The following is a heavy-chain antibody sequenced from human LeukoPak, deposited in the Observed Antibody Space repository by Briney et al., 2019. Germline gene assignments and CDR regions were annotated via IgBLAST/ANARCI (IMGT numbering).Heavy chain of an antibody. J-gene: IGHJ4*02. CDR2: ISAGGYNT. Sequence: GGSLRLSCAASGFAFSSYAMTWVRQAPGKGLEWVSSISAGGYNTYYADSVRGRFTISRDKSKNTLYLQMNSLRAEDTAVYYCSKDAHSSSSTGWGQGTLVTVSS. D-gene: IGHD6-13*01. V-gene: IGHV3-23*01. CDR3: SKDAHSSSSTG. CDR1: GFAFSSYA.